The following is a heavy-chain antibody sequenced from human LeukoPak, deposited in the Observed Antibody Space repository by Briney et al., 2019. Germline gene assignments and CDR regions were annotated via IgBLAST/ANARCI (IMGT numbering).Heavy chain of an antibody. J-gene: IGHJ6*03. CDR2: MNPNSGNT. V-gene: IGHV1-8*03. D-gene: IGHD6-19*01. Sequence: ASVKVSCKASGYTFTSYGISWVRQATGQGLEWMGWMNPNSGNTGYAQKFQGRVTITRNTSISTAFMELSSLRSEDTAMYYCARRAVGNSHYYSMDVRGKGTTVTVSS. CDR1: GYTFTSYG. CDR3: ARRAVGNSHYYSMDV.